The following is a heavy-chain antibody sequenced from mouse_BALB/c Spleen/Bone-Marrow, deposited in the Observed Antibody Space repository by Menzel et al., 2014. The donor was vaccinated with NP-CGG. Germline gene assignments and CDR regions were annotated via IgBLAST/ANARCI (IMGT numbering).Heavy chain of an antibody. CDR3: ARSVYYGSSYFDY. Sequence: VQLKESGPELVKPGASVKISCKASGYSFTGYFMNWVMQSHGKSLEWIGRINPYNGDTFYNQKFKGKATLTVDKSSSTAHMELRSLASEDSAVYYCARSVYYGSSYFDYWGQGTTLTVSS. CDR2: INPYNGDT. CDR1: GYSFTGYF. V-gene: IGHV1-20*02. D-gene: IGHD1-1*01. J-gene: IGHJ2*01.